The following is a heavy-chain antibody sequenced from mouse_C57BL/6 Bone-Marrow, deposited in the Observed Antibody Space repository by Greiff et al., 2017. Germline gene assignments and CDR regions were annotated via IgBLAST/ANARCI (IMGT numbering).Heavy chain of an antibody. J-gene: IGHJ3*01. D-gene: IGHD1-1*01. V-gene: IGHV1-84*01. Sequence: QVQLQQSGPELVKPGASVKISCKASGYTFTDYYINWVKQRPGKGLEWIGWIYPGSGNTKYNEKFKGKATLTVDTTASTAYMQLSRLTSEDSAVYFCARKGTLFFYYGSSPWFAYWGQGTLVTVSA. CDR3: ARKGTLFFYYGSSPWFAY. CDR1: GYTFTDYY. CDR2: IYPGSGNT.